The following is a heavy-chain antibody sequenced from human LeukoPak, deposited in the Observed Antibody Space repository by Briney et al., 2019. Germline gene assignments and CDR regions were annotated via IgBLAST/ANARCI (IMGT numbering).Heavy chain of an antibody. Sequence: GGSLRLSCAASGFTVSSNYMSWVRQAPGKGLEWVSVIYSGGSTYYADSVKGRFTISRDNSKNTLYLQMNSLRAEDTAVYYCAKDQGPHSGSYWGQGTLVTVSS. V-gene: IGHV3-53*01. J-gene: IGHJ4*02. CDR3: AKDQGPHSGSY. D-gene: IGHD1-26*01. CDR1: GFTVSSNY. CDR2: IYSGGST.